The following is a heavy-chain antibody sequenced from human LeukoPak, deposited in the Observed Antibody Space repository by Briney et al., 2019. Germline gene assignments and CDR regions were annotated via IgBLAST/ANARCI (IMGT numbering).Heavy chain of an antibody. J-gene: IGHJ4*02. D-gene: IGHD6-13*01. Sequence: ASVKVSCKASGYTFTGYFMHWVRQAPGQGLECMGWINPNSGDTNYAQKFQGRVTMTRDTSISPAYMELSGLRSDDTAVYYCARDRTSTWYGGIDYWGQGTLVTVSS. CDR2: INPNSGDT. V-gene: IGHV1-2*02. CDR3: ARDRTSTWYGGIDY. CDR1: GYTFTGYF.